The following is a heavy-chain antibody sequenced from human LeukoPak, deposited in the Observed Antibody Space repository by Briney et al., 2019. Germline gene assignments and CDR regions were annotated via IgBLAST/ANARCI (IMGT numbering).Heavy chain of an antibody. CDR1: GFTFDDYA. CDR3: AKEGAARRRYYYYYMDV. J-gene: IGHJ6*03. Sequence: GGSLRLSCAASGFTFDDYAMHWVRQAPGKGLEWVSLISWDGGSTYYADSVKGRFTISRDNSKNSLYLQMNSLRAKDTALYYCAKEGAARRRYYYYYMDVWGKGTTVTVSS. CDR2: ISWDGGST. V-gene: IGHV3-43D*03. D-gene: IGHD6-6*01.